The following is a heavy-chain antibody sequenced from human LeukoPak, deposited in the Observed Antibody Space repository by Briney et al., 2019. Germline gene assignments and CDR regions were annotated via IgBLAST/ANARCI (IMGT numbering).Heavy chain of an antibody. CDR2: ISSTSATI. CDR3: ARDPVVELLDY. CDR1: GFTFSSYS. V-gene: IGHV3-48*04. Sequence: GGSLRLSCAASGFTFSSYSMSWVRPAPGKGLEWVSYISSTSATIYYADSVRGRFTSTRDDAKNSLYLQMNSLRAEDTAVYYCARDPVVELLDYWGHGTLVTVSS. J-gene: IGHJ4*01. D-gene: IGHD4-23*01.